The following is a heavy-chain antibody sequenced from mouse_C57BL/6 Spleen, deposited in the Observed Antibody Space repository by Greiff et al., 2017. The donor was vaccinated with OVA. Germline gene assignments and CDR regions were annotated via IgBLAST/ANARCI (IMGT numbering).Heavy chain of an antibody. Sequence: VQLQQPGAELVRPGSSVKLSCKASGYTFTSYWMDWVKQRPGQGLEWIGNIYPSDSETHYNQKFKDKATLTVDKSSSTAYMQLSSLTSEDSAVXYRASAYYSSKGYFDVWGTGTTVTVSS. V-gene: IGHV1-61*01. CDR3: ASAYYSSKGYFDV. J-gene: IGHJ1*03. D-gene: IGHD2-5*01. CDR2: IYPSDSET. CDR1: GYTFTSYW.